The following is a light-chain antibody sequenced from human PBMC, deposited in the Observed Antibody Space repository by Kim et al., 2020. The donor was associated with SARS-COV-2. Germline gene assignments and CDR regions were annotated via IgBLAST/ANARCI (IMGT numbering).Light chain of an antibody. CDR2: DTS. CDR1: QDVRNY. V-gene: IGKV3-11*01. CDR3: QQRSQWPIT. Sequence: LSPGESAILSCRASQDVRNYLVWYQQKPGQSPRLLIYDTSTRATGIPARFSGSGSGTDYILTISSLEPEDFAVYYCQQRSQWPITFGQGTRLEIK. J-gene: IGKJ5*01.